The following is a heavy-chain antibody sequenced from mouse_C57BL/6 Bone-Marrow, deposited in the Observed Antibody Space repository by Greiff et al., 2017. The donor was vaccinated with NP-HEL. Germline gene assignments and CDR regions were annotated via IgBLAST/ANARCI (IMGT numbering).Heavy chain of an antibody. CDR3: ARRELGRAMDY. D-gene: IGHD4-1*01. CDR1: GYTFTSYG. J-gene: IGHJ4*01. Sequence: VQLQESGAELARPGASVKLSCKASGYTFTSYGISWVKQRTGQGLEWIGEIYPRSGNTYYNEKFKGKATLTADKSSSTAYMELRSLTSEDSAVYFCARRELGRAMDYWGQGTSVTVSS. CDR2: IYPRSGNT. V-gene: IGHV1-81*01.